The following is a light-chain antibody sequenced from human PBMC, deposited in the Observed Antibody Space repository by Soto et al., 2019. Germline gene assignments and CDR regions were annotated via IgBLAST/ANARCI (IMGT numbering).Light chain of an antibody. CDR2: AAS. CDR1: QGISSY. J-gene: IGKJ1*01. CDR3: QQLNSYPRT. V-gene: IGKV1-9*01. Sequence: DIQLTQSPSFLSASVGDRITITCRASQGISSYLAWYQQKPGKAPKLLIYAASTLQSGVPSRFSGSGSGTEFTLTISSLQTEDFATDYCQQLNSYPRTFGQGTKVDIK.